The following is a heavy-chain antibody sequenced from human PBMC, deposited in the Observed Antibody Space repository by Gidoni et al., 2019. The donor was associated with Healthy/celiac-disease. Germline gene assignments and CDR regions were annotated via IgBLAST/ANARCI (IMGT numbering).Heavy chain of an antibody. V-gene: IGHV3-43D*03. CDR2: ISWDGGST. CDR1: GFPFDDYA. D-gene: IGHD1-26*01. J-gene: IGHJ4*02. Sequence: EVQLVESGGVVVQPGGSLRLSCAASGFPFDDYAMHWVRQAPGKGLEWVSLISWDGGSTYYADSVKGRFTISRDNSKNSLYLQMNSLRAEDTALYYCAKDMGGATTGYFDYWGQGTLVTVSS. CDR3: AKDMGGATTGYFDY.